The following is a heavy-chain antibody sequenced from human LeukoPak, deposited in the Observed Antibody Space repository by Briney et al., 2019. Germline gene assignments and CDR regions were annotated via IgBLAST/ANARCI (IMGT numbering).Heavy chain of an antibody. D-gene: IGHD2-2*02. V-gene: IGHV1-69*01. Sequence: SVKVSCKASGGAFSSYAISWVRQAPGQGLEWMGGIIPIFGTANYAQKFQGRVTITADESTSTAYMELSSLRSEDTAVYYCARGDIVIVPAAIAYPYYYYYMDVWGKGTTVTVSS. CDR3: ARGDIVIVPAAIAYPYYYYYMDV. CDR2: IIPIFGTA. J-gene: IGHJ6*03. CDR1: GGAFSSYA.